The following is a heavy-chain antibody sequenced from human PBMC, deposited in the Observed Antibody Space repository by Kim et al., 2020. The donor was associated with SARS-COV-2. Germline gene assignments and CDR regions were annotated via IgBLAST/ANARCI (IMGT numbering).Heavy chain of an antibody. V-gene: IGHV1-46*01. D-gene: IGHD6-13*01. J-gene: IGHJ5*02. CDR3: ARGVAAAVVWFDP. Sequence: SDAQKFQVEVTMPRDTSTSTVYMGLSSLRSEDTAVYYCARGVAAAVVWFDPWGQGTLVTVSS.